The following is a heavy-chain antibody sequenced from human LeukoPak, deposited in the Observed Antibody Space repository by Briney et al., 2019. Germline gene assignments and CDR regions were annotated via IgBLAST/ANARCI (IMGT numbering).Heavy chain of an antibody. V-gene: IGHV3-7*01. Sequence: GGSLRLSCAASGFTFSNYWMAWVRQAPGKGLEWVANINLDGSEKDYVDSLKGRCTISRDDAKNSLYLQVNTLRAEDTAVYYWARDREKSRSFAFDNWGQGAVVTGSS. CDR1: GFTFSNYW. CDR2: INLDGSEK. D-gene: IGHD3-10*01. CDR3: ARDREKSRSFAFDN. J-gene: IGHJ3*02.